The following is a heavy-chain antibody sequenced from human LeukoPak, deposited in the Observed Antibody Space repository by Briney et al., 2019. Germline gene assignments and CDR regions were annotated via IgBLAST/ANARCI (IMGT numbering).Heavy chain of an antibody. CDR1: GFTFGNFW. Sequence: GGSLRLSCVASGFTFGNFWMGWVRQAPGKGLEWLANIKQDGSEKYSADSVKGRFTISRDNAKDSLYLQMNSLRAEDTAVYYCARAGYSSSWASGTFDYWGQGTLVTVSS. CDR2: IKQDGSEK. D-gene: IGHD6-13*01. CDR3: ARAGYSSSWASGTFDY. V-gene: IGHV3-7*04. J-gene: IGHJ4*02.